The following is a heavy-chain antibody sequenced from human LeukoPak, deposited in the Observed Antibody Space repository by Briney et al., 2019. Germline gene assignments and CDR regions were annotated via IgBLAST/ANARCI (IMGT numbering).Heavy chain of an antibody. D-gene: IGHD4-23*01. CDR2: ISSNGGST. CDR3: ARALLTAVVTPLGY. J-gene: IGHJ4*02. Sequence: PGGSLRLSCAASGFSFSTFAMYWVRQAPGKGLEYVSAISSNGGSTYYANSVKGRFTISRDNSKSTRYLQMASLRAEDMAVYYCARALLTAVVTPLGYWGQGTQVTVSS. V-gene: IGHV3-64*01. CDR1: GFSFSTFA.